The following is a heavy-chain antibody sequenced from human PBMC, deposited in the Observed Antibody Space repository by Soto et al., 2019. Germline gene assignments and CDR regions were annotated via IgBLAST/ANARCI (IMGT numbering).Heavy chain of an antibody. Sequence: QVRLQESGPGLVKPSETLSLTCVVSGGSISRGIWWSWVRQPPGKGLEWIGEILHSGSTNYNPSLKSRVTISPDKSKNQFSMQLASVTAADTAVYYCAREIPLTAVPGIADYWGQGTLVTVSS. CDR2: ILHSGST. CDR3: AREIPLTAVPGIADY. J-gene: IGHJ4*02. CDR1: GGSISRGIW. D-gene: IGHD6-19*01. V-gene: IGHV4-4*02.